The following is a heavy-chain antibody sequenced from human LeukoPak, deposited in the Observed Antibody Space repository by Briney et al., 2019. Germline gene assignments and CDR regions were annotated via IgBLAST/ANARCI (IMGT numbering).Heavy chain of an antibody. CDR1: GFTFSSYS. CDR3: ARECSGGSCYEHY. Sequence: PGGSLRLSCAASGFTFSSYSMNWVRQAPGKGPEWVSSISSSSSYIYYADSVKGRFTISRDNAKNSLYLQMNSLRAEDTAVYYCARECSGGSCYEHYWGQGTLVTVSS. V-gene: IGHV3-21*01. J-gene: IGHJ4*02. D-gene: IGHD2-15*01. CDR2: ISSSSSYI.